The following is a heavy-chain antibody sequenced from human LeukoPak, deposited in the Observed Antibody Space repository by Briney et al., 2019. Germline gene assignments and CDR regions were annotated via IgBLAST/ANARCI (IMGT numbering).Heavy chain of an antibody. Sequence: GGSLRLSCAASGFTFSSYAMSWVRQAPGKGLEWVSAISVSGDSTYYADSVKGRFTISRDNSKNTLYLQMNSLRAEDTAVYYCAKDSRRLAAAGINAFDIWGQGTMVTVSS. J-gene: IGHJ3*02. V-gene: IGHV3-23*01. CDR1: GFTFSSYA. CDR3: AKDSRRLAAAGINAFDI. D-gene: IGHD6-13*01. CDR2: ISVSGDST.